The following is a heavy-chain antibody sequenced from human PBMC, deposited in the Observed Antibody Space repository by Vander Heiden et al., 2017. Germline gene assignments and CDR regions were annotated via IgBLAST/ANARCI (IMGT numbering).Heavy chain of an antibody. CDR1: GYTFSNYE. Sequence: QEQLAQSGAEVKKPGASVQVSCKASGYTFSNYEINGVRQAAGQGVEWVGWMDPKTGNRGYAQKFQGRVTMTTNTSITTAYMELSSLRSEDTAVYYCARYCSSTSCYKFDSWGQGTLVTVSS. CDR3: ARYCSSTSCYKFDS. J-gene: IGHJ4*02. D-gene: IGHD2-2*01. CDR2: MDPKTGNR. V-gene: IGHV1-8*01.